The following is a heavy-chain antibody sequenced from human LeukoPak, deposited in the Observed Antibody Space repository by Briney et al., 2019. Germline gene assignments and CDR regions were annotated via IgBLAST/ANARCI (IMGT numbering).Heavy chain of an antibody. Sequence: ASVKVSCKASGYTFASKGISWVRQVPGQGLEWMGWISAYNGNTHYSQKLQGRVTMTTDTSTNTAYMELRSLRSDDTAVYYCARVGESSSWAAQVLVDIHYYYIDVWGKGTTVTVSS. CDR1: GYTFASKG. J-gene: IGHJ6*03. D-gene: IGHD6-13*01. CDR2: ISAYNGNT. CDR3: ARVGESSSWAAQVLVDIHYYYIDV. V-gene: IGHV1-18*01.